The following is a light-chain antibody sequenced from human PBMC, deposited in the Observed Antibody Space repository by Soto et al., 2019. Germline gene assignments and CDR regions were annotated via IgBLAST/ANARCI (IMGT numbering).Light chain of an antibody. J-gene: IGLJ3*02. V-gene: IGLV2-14*01. CDR3: NSYTRSSTLV. Sequence: QSALTQPASVSGSPGQSITISCTGTSSDVGGYNSVSWYQQHPGKAPKLMIFEVSNRPSGVSNRFSGSKSGNTASLTISGLQAEDEADYYCNSYTRSSTLVFGGGTQLTVL. CDR2: EVS. CDR1: SSDVGGYNS.